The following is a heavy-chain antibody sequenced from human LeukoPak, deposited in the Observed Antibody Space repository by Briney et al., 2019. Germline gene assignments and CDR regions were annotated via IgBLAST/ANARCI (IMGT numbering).Heavy chain of an antibody. CDR2: IYYSGST. D-gene: IGHD2-2*01. Sequence: SETLSLTCTVSGASISSYYWSWIRQPPGKGLEWIGYIYYSGSTNYNPSLKSRVTMSVDTSKNQFSLKLTSVTAADTAVYYCASGQYQPLVYYWGQGTLVTVSS. J-gene: IGHJ4*02. CDR1: GASISSYY. CDR3: ASGQYQPLVYY. V-gene: IGHV4-59*08.